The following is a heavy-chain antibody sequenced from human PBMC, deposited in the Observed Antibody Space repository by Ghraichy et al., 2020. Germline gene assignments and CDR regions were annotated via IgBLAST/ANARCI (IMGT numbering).Heavy chain of an antibody. CDR2: TYYRGSN. J-gene: IGHJ4*02. V-gene: IGHV4-39*01. Sequence: GSLRLSCSVSGGSITSSSYHWGWIRQSPGKGLEWIGSTYYRGSNHYNPSLKSRVTISVDTSKNQFSLELSSVTAADTALYYCARHLSPNYYGSGSYQFDYWGQGTLVTVSS. CDR3: ARHLSPNYYGSGSYQFDY. CDR1: GGSITSSSYH. D-gene: IGHD3-10*01.